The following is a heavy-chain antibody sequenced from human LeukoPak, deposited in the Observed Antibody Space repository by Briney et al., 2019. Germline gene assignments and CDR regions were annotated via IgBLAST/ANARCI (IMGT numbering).Heavy chain of an antibody. CDR2: IRYDGSNK. Sequence: GGSLRLSCAASGFTFSSYGMHWVRQAPGKGLEWVAFIRYDGSNKYYADSVKGRFTISRDNSKNTLYPQMNSLRAEDTAVCCCAKDLQRYYYDSSGYYPPYYFDYWGQGTLVTVSS. J-gene: IGHJ4*02. CDR3: AKDLQRYYYDSSGYYPPYYFDY. D-gene: IGHD3-22*01. CDR1: GFTFSSYG. V-gene: IGHV3-30*02.